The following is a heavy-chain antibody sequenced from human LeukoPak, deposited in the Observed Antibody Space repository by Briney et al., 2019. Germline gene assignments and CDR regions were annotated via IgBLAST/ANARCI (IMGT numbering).Heavy chain of an antibody. V-gene: IGHV4-34*01. D-gene: IGHD3-22*01. CDR2: TYHGGST. CDR1: GGSFSSYY. J-gene: IGHJ3*02. Sequence: PSESLSLTCAVYGGSFSSYYWSWIRQPPGKGLEWIGETYHGGSTNYNPSLKSRFTVSVDTSKNQLYLQLSCVTAADTAVYYCARYPVSDSSGLVPFDIWGQGTMVTVSS. CDR3: ARYPVSDSSGLVPFDI.